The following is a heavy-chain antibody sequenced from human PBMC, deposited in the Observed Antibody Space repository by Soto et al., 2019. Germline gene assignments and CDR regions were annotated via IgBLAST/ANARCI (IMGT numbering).Heavy chain of an antibody. Sequence: SETLSLTCAVSGGSISSGGYSWSWIRQPPGKGLEWIGYIYHSGSTYYNPSLKSRVTISVDRSKNQFSLKLSSVTAADTAVYYCARGTAIPGRDDAFDIWGQGTMDT. J-gene: IGHJ3*02. D-gene: IGHD2-21*02. V-gene: IGHV4-30-2*01. CDR3: ARGTAIPGRDDAFDI. CDR2: IYHSGST. CDR1: GGSISSGGYS.